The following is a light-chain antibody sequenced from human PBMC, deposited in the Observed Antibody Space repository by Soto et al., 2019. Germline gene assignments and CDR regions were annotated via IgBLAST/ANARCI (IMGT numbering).Light chain of an antibody. CDR2: GAS. CDR3: QQYNNWPPIT. J-gene: IGKJ5*01. Sequence: TPSTSTLSVSPGERAPLSCRASQSVSSNLAWYQQKPGQAPRLLIYGASTRATGIPARFSGSGSGTEFTLTISSLQSEDFAVYYCQQYNNWPPITFGHGRLPEV. V-gene: IGKV3-15*01. CDR1: QSVSSN.